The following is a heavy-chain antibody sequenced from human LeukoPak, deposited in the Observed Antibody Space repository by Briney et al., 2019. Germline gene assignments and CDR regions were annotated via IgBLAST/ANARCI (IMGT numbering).Heavy chain of an antibody. D-gene: IGHD3-22*01. Sequence: GGSLRLSCEASGFTFSAYAMTWVRQAPGKGLEWVSSIGSDNKPHYSESVKGRFAISRDNSKSMLFLQLNSLRAEDTALYYCASLHYDADAFDIWGQGTMVTVSS. CDR1: GFTFSAYA. CDR3: ASLHYDADAFDI. J-gene: IGHJ3*02. V-gene: IGHV3-23*05. CDR2: IGSDNKP.